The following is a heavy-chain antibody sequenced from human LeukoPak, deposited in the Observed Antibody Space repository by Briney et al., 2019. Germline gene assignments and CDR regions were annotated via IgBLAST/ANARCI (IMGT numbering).Heavy chain of an antibody. J-gene: IGHJ4*02. Sequence: PAETLSLTCAVYGVSFSSYYWSWIRQPPGKGLEWIGYIYYSGSTKYNPSLKSRVTISVDTSKNQFSLKLSSVTAADTAVYYCARMFSLSRYDFWSGYYKGTYFDYWGQGTLVTVSS. D-gene: IGHD3-3*01. CDR2: IYYSGST. V-gene: IGHV4-59*01. CDR1: GVSFSSYY. CDR3: ARMFSLSRYDFWSGYYKGTYFDY.